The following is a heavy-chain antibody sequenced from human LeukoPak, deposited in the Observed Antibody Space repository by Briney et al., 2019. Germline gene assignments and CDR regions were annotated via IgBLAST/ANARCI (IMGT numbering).Heavy chain of an antibody. CDR1: GFTFSSYA. CDR2: ISSSSSYI. Sequence: KSGGSLRLSCAASGFTFSSYAMSWVRQAPGKGLEWVSSISSSSSYIYYADSVKGRFTISRDNAKNSLYLQMNSLRAEDTAVYYCARDQWYYYDSSGYFDYWGQGTLVTVSS. D-gene: IGHD3-22*01. V-gene: IGHV3-21*01. J-gene: IGHJ4*02. CDR3: ARDQWYYYDSSGYFDY.